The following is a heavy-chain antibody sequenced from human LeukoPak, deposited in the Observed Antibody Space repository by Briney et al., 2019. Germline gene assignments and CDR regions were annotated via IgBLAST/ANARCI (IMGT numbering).Heavy chain of an antibody. D-gene: IGHD3-3*01. Sequence: PGGSLRLSCAASGFTFSDYYMSWIRQAPGKGLEWVSYISNSGSTKYYADSVKGRFTISRDNAKNSLFLQMNSLRAEDTAVYFCATLDDFWSGYGEFDFWGQGTLVTVSS. CDR3: ATLDDFWSGYGEFDF. J-gene: IGHJ4*02. CDR2: ISNSGSTK. V-gene: IGHV3-11*04. CDR1: GFTFSDYY.